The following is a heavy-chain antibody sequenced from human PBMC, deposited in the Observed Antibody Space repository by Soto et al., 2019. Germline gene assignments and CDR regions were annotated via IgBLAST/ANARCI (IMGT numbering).Heavy chain of an antibody. CDR3: ARGGSGYHFDY. Sequence: SETLSLTCTVSGGSISSYYWSWIRQPPGKGLAWIAYIYSSGNTNYNPSLKSRVTISVDTSKNQFSLKLSSVTAADTAVYYCARGGSGYHFDYWGQGTLVTVSS. CDR2: IYSSGNT. D-gene: IGHD5-12*01. V-gene: IGHV4-59*12. CDR1: GGSISSYY. J-gene: IGHJ4*02.